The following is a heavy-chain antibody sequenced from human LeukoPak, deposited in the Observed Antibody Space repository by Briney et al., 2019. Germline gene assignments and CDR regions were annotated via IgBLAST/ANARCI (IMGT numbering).Heavy chain of an antibody. CDR3: AGSGSYYRDSWFDP. Sequence: SQTLSLTCAISGDSVSSNSAAWNWIRQSPSRGLEWLGRTYYRSKWYNDYAVSVKSRITINPDTSKNQFSLQLNPVTPEDTAVYYCAGSGSYYRDSWFDPWGQGTLVTVSS. CDR2: TYYRSKWYN. D-gene: IGHD1-26*01. CDR1: GDSVSSNSAA. V-gene: IGHV6-1*01. J-gene: IGHJ5*02.